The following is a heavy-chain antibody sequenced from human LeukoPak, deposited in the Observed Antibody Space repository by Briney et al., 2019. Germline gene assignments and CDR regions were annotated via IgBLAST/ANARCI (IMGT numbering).Heavy chain of an antibody. CDR3: ARDPSALFVPVI. CDR1: GFTFSSHW. V-gene: IGHV3-7*01. J-gene: IGHJ3*02. CDR2: IKQDGSEK. Sequence: GGSLRLSCAASGFTFSSHWMSWVRQAPGKGLEWVANIKQDGSEKYYVDSVKGRFTISRDNAKNSLYLQMNSLRAEDTAVYYCARDPSALFVPVIWGQGTMVTVSS. D-gene: IGHD3-10*01.